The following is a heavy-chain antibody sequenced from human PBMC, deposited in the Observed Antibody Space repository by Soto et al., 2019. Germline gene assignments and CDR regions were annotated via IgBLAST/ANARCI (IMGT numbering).Heavy chain of an antibody. CDR1: GFTFSNAW. D-gene: IGHD3-22*01. V-gene: IGHV3-15*07. CDR2: VKSKTAGGTT. Sequence: GGSLRLSCAASGFTFSNAWMNWVRKAPGKGLEWVGRVKSKTAGGTTDYAAPVKGRFTISRDDSKNTLYLQMNSLRAEDTAVYYCWRSRLTYYDSTYPSAYFHYWGQGTLVTVST. J-gene: IGHJ4*02. CDR3: WRSRLTYYDSTYPSAYFHY.